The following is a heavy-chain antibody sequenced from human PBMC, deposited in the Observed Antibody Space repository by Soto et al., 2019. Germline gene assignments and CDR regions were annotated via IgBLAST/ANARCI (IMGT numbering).Heavy chain of an antibody. Sequence: QVQLVQSGAEVKKPGSSVKVSCKASGGTFSTYTVSWVRQAPGQGLEWMGRIIPILGIANYAQKFQGRVTITADKSTSTAYMELSSLISEDTAVDYCATFRGDGYNYYWGQGTLVTVSS. CDR2: IIPILGIA. V-gene: IGHV1-69*02. CDR3: ATFRGDGYNYY. J-gene: IGHJ4*02. CDR1: GGTFSTYT. D-gene: IGHD5-12*01.